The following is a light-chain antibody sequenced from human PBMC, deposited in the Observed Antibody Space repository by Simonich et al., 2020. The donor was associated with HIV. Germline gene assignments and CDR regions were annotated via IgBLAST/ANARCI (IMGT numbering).Light chain of an antibody. CDR1: QSVSSSY. J-gene: IGKJ1*01. Sequence: ENVLTQSPGTLSLSPGERATLSCRASQSVSSSYLAWYQQKPGQAPRLLIYGASTRASGIPARFSGSGSGTDFTLTISSMQSEDFALYYCQQYSSSVWTFGQGTKVEIK. CDR2: GAS. V-gene: IGKV3-20*01. CDR3: QQYSSSVWT.